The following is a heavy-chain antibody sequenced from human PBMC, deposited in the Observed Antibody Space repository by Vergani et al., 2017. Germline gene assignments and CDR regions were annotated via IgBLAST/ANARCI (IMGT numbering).Heavy chain of an antibody. CDR3: ARARPEYCSGGSCTSPPWD. V-gene: IGHV3-21*01. CDR2: ISSSSSYI. CDR1: GFTFSSYS. J-gene: IGHJ4*02. D-gene: IGHD2-15*01. Sequence: EVQLVESGGGLVKPGGSLRLSCAASGFTFSSYSMNWVRQAPGKGLEWVSSISSSSSYIYYADSVKGRFTISRDNAKNSLYLQMNSLRAEDTAVYYCARARPEYCSGGSCTSPPWDWGQGTLVTVSS.